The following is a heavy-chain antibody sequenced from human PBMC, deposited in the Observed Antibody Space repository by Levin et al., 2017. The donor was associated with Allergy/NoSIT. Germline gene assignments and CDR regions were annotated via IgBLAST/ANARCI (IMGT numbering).Heavy chain of an antibody. V-gene: IGHV3-20*04. D-gene: IGHD2-15*01. CDR1: GFTFDDSG. Sequence: GGSLRLSCAASGFTFDDSGMTWVRQAPGKGLEWVSGINWNGGSTGYADSVKGRFTISRDNAKNSLYLQMNSLRAEDTALYYCARVRYCSGGNCYYAFDIWGQGTMVTVSS. CDR3: ARVRYCSGGNCYYAFDI. CDR2: INWNGGST. J-gene: IGHJ3*02.